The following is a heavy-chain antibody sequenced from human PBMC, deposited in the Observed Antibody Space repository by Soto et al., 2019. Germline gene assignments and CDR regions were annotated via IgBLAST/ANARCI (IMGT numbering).Heavy chain of an antibody. D-gene: IGHD1-7*01. J-gene: IGHJ3*02. Sequence: ASVKVSCKASGYTFTSYYMHWVRQAPGQGLEWMGIINPSGGSTSYAQKFQGRVTMTRDTSTSTVYMELSSLRSEDTAVYYCARSLRITGTTSSPVLAFDIWGQGTMVTVS. CDR1: GYTFTSYY. CDR2: INPSGGST. CDR3: ARSLRITGTTSSPVLAFDI. V-gene: IGHV1-46*01.